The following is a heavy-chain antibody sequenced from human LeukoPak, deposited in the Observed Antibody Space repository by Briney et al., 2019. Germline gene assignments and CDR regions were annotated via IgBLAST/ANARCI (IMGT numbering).Heavy chain of an antibody. CDR2: IRSKAYGGTT. J-gene: IGHJ6*02. CDR3: TRGNIVVVPAADV. CDR1: GFTFGDYA. Sequence: GGSLRLSCTASGFTFGDYAMSWVRQAPGKWLEWVGFIRSKAYGGTTEYAASVKGRFTISRDDSKSIAYLQMNSLKTEDTAVYYCTRGNIVVVPAADVWGQGTTVTVSS. V-gene: IGHV3-49*04. D-gene: IGHD2-2*01.